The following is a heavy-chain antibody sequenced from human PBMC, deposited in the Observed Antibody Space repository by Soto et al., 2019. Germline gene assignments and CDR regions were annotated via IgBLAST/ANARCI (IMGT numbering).Heavy chain of an antibody. CDR1: GDSFTTYS. V-gene: IGHV4-34*01. D-gene: IGHD3-16*01. CDR2: INHSGRT. CDR3: ARWRGGDPLDS. J-gene: IGHJ5*01. Sequence: PSETLSLTCAVYGDSFTTYSWSWIRQPPGKGLEWIGEINHSGRTNFNPSLKSRVTISVDRSKNQFSLKLRSVTAADTGVYYCARWRGGDPLDSWGHGTRVTVSP.